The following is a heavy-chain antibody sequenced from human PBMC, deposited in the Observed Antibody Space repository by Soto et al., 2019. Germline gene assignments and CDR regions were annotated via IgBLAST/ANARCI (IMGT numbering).Heavy chain of an antibody. Sequence: GASVKVCCKASGYAFTSYGISWVRQAPGQGLEWMGWIRAYNGYTNYAQKFQGRVTITADTSTSTAYMELRSLISDDTAVYYCARASDGYRSGWYVGYFDYWGQGTLVTVSS. V-gene: IGHV1-18*04. CDR1: GYAFTSYG. J-gene: IGHJ4*02. CDR3: ARASDGYRSGWYVGYFDY. D-gene: IGHD6-19*01. CDR2: IRAYNGYT.